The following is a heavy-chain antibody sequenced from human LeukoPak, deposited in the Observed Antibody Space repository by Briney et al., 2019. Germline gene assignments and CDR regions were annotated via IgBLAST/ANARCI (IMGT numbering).Heavy chain of an antibody. J-gene: IGHJ5*02. V-gene: IGHV3-15*07. CDR3: ATDFYDST. Sequence: GGSLRLSCATSGFTFTNAWMNWVRQAPGKGLEWVGRIRSNSDGGTIDYAAPVKGRFTLSRDDSKNTLYLQMNSLQTEDTAVYYCATDFYDSTWGQGTLVTVSS. D-gene: IGHD3-22*01. CDR1: GFTFTNAW. CDR2: IRSNSDGGTI.